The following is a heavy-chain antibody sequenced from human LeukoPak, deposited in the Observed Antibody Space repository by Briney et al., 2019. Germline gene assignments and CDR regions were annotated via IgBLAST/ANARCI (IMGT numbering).Heavy chain of an antibody. CDR2: ICTSGST. D-gene: IGHD2-21*02. J-gene: IGHJ4*02. CDR3: ARENRDSSIDY. V-gene: IGHV4-4*07. Sequence: SETLSLTCTVSGGSISSYYWSWIRQPAGKGLEWIGRICTSGSTNYDPSLKSRVTMSVDTSKNQFSLKLSSVTAADTAVYYCARENRDSSIDYWGQGTLVTVSS. CDR1: GGSISSYY.